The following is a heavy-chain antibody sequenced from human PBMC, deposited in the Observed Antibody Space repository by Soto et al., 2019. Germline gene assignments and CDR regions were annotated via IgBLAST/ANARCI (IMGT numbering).Heavy chain of an antibody. D-gene: IGHD6-19*01. Sequence: GGSLRLSCAASGFTFSSYGMHWVRQAPGKGLEWVAVIWYDGSNKYYADSVKGRFTISRDNSKNTLYLQMNSLRAEDTAVYYCARDRDGCNTNPFDYWGQGTLVTVSS. CDR3: ARDRDGCNTNPFDY. J-gene: IGHJ4*02. CDR1: GFTFSSYG. V-gene: IGHV3-33*01. CDR2: IWYDGSNK.